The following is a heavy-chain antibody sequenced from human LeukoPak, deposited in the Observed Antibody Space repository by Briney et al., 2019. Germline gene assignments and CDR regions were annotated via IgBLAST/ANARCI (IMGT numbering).Heavy chain of an antibody. D-gene: IGHD3-10*01. Sequence: PGGSLRLSCAASGFTFSSYSMNWVRQAPGKGLEWVSSISSSSSYIYYADSVKGRFTISRDNAKNSLYLQMNSLRAEDTAVYYCARDPLWSGEKYFDYWGQGTLVTVSS. CDR1: GFTFSSYS. J-gene: IGHJ4*02. V-gene: IGHV3-21*01. CDR2: ISSSSSYI. CDR3: ARDPLWSGEKYFDY.